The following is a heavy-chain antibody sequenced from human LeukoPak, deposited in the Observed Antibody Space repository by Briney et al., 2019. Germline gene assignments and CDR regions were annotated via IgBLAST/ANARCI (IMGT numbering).Heavy chain of an antibody. V-gene: IGHV1-2*02. D-gene: IGHD3-3*01. CDR2: INPNSGGT. Sequence: ASVKVSCKASGYTSTGYYMHWVRQAPGQGLEWMGWINPNSGGTNYAQKFQGRVTMTRDTSISTAYMELSRLRSDDTAVYYCARSTIFGVVIPKFDYWGQGTLVTVSS. J-gene: IGHJ4*02. CDR1: GYTSTGYY. CDR3: ARSTIFGVVIPKFDY.